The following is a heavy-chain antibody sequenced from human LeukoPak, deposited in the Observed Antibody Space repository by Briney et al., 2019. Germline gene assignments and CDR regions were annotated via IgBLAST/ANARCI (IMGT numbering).Heavy chain of an antibody. CDR2: ISGSSSDI. CDR1: EFTFRSYS. V-gene: IGHV3-21*01. Sequence: GGSLRLSCAGSEFTFRSYSMHWVRQAPGKGLEWVSSISGSSSDIYYADSVKGRFTISRDNAKNSLYLQMNSLRAEDTAVYYCARGEQWLVPFDYWGQGTLVTVSS. D-gene: IGHD6-19*01. CDR3: ARGEQWLVPFDY. J-gene: IGHJ4*02.